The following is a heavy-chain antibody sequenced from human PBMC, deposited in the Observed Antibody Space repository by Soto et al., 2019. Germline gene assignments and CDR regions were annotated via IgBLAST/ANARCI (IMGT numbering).Heavy chain of an antibody. D-gene: IGHD2-15*01. CDR3: AKSRAGYSESFDY. J-gene: IGHJ4*02. CDR1: GFTFSSYV. CDR2: ITASGTTT. Sequence: GGSLRLSCAASGFTFSSYVMGWVRQAPGKGLEWVSTITASGTTTYYADSVKGRFTVSRDNSKHTLSLQMNSLRAEDTALYYCAKSRAGYSESFDYWGQGTLVTVSS. V-gene: IGHV3-23*01.